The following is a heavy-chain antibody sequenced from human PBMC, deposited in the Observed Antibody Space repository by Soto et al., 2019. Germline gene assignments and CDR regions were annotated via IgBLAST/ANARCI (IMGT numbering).Heavy chain of an antibody. V-gene: IGHV1-58*01. Sequence: SVNGSCKASGFTFTSCFVQWVRQARGQRLEWIGWIVVGSGNTNYAQKFQERVTITRDMSTSTAYMELSSLRSEDTDVYYCAEAGIAAAGTDYWGQGTLVTVSS. CDR1: GFTFTSCF. CDR2: IVVGSGNT. D-gene: IGHD6-13*01. CDR3: AEAGIAAAGTDY. J-gene: IGHJ4*02.